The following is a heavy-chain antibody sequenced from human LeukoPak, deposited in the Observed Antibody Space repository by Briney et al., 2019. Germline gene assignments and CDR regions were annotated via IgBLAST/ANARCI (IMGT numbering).Heavy chain of an antibody. V-gene: IGHV4-59*11. D-gene: IGHD3-10*01. CDR3: ARSYNSGSYYPYFFDY. J-gene: IGHJ4*02. CDR1: GGCISSHF. Sequence: SEALSLTCTGSGGCISSHFWSWIRQPPGKGLEWIGSIYYTGSTNYNPSLKSRVTISVDTSNNRFSLRLSSLTAADTAVYYCARSYNSGSYYPYFFDYWGQGTLVTVSS. CDR2: IYYTGST.